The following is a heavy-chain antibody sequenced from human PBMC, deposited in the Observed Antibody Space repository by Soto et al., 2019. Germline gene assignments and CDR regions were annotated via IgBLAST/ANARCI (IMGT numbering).Heavy chain of an antibody. V-gene: IGHV4-30-2*01. CDR1: GDSISSGGYS. CDR3: ARRPNYYGSSRNWFDP. J-gene: IGHJ5*02. CDR2: IYHSGST. D-gene: IGHD3-22*01. Sequence: SETLSLTCAVSGDSISSGGYSWSWIRQPPGKGLEWIGYIYHSGSTNYNPSLKSRVTISVDRSKNQFSLKLSSVTAADTAVYYCARRPNYYGSSRNWFDPWGQGTLVTVSS.